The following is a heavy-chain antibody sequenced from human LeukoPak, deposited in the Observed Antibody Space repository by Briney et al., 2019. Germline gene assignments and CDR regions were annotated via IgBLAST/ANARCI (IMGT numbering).Heavy chain of an antibody. Sequence: PGGSLRLSCAASGFTFSSYAMSWVRQAPGKGLEWVSAISGSGGSTYYADSVKGRFTISRDNSKNTLYLQMNSLRAEDTAVYYCATSLNYFVSSFDAFDIWGQGTMVTVSS. D-gene: IGHD2/OR15-2a*01. V-gene: IGHV3-23*01. CDR1: GFTFSSYA. CDR3: ATSLNYFVSSFDAFDI. J-gene: IGHJ3*02. CDR2: ISGSGGST.